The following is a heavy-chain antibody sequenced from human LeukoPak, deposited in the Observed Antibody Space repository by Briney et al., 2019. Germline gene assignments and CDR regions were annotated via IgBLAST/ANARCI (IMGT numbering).Heavy chain of an antibody. CDR1: GYTFTGYY. CDR2: FDPEDGET. D-gene: IGHD2-15*01. Sequence: ASVKVSCKASGYTFTGYYLHWVRQAPGKGLEWMGGFDPEDGETIYAQKFQGRVTMTEDTSTDTAYMELSSLRSEDTAVYYCATSGTQVVYWFDPWGQGTLVTVSS. J-gene: IGHJ5*02. V-gene: IGHV1-24*01. CDR3: ATSGTQVVYWFDP.